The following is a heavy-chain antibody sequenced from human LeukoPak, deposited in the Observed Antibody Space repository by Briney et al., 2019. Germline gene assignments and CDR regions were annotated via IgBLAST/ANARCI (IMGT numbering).Heavy chain of an antibody. CDR2: MNPNSGNT. V-gene: IGHV1-8*01. CDR1: GYTFTSYD. D-gene: IGHD2-15*01. CDR3: ARTVAAIGSPFDY. Sequence: GASVKVSCKASGYTFTSYDINWVRQATGQGLEWMGWMNPNSGNTGYAQKLQGRVTMTRNTSISTAYMELSSLRSEDTAVYYCARTVAAIGSPFDYWGQGTLVTVSS. J-gene: IGHJ4*02.